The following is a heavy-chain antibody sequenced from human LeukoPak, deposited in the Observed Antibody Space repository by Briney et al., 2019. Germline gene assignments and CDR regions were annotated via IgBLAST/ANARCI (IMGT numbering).Heavy chain of an antibody. CDR1: GYTFIGYF. CDR3: VRDRMSRLPY. J-gene: IGHJ4*02. CDR2: INTNSGGT. V-gene: IGHV1-2*02. Sequence: ASVKVSCKASGYTFIGYFMHWVRQAPGQGLEWMGWINTNSGGTNYAQKFQGRVTMTRDTSITTAYMELSRLRSDDTAVYYCVRDRMSRLPYWGQGTLVTVSS. D-gene: IGHD2-21*02.